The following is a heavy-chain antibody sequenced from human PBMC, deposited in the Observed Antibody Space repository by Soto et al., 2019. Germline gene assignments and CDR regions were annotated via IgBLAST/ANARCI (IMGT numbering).Heavy chain of an antibody. CDR1: GYTFTSYA. D-gene: IGHD3-10*01. V-gene: IGHV1-18*01. CDR3: ARAPVAWGIGPEWGGVDY. Sequence: QVQLVQSGAEVKKPGASVKVSCKASGYTFTSYAISCVRQAPGQGLEWMGWISAYNGNTNYAQKLQGRVTMTTDTSTSTAYMELRSLRSDDTAVYYCARAPVAWGIGPEWGGVDYWGQGTLVTVSS. J-gene: IGHJ4*02. CDR2: ISAYNGNT.